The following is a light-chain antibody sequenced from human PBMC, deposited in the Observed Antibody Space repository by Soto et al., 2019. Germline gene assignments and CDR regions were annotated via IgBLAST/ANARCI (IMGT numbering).Light chain of an antibody. Sequence: QSVLTQPPSVSGSPGQSVTISCTGTSSDVGSYNRVSWYQQPPGTAPKLMIYEVSNRPSGVPDRFSGSKSGNTASLTISGLQAEDEADYYCSSYTSSSTDVVFGGGTQPTVL. CDR2: EVS. CDR1: SSDVGSYNR. CDR3: SSYTSSSTDVV. J-gene: IGLJ2*01. V-gene: IGLV2-18*02.